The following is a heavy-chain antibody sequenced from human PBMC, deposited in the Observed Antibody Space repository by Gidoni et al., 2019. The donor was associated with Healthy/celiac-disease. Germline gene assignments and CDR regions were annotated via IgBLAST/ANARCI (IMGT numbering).Heavy chain of an antibody. V-gene: IGHV3-23*01. CDR2: ISGSGGST. J-gene: IGHJ6*03. D-gene: IGHD5-12*01. CDR3: AKELNSGYDFCYMDV. Sequence: EVQLLESGGGLVEPGGSLRLSCAASGFTFSSYAMSWVRQAPGEGLEWVSAISGSGGSTYYADSVKGRFTISSDTSKNTLYLQMNSLRAEDTAVYYCAKELNSGYDFCYMDVWGKGTTVTVSS. CDR1: GFTFSSYA.